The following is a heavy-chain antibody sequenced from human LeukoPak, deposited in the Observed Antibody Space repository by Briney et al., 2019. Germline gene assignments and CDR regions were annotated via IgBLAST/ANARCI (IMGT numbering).Heavy chain of an antibody. CDR1: GGSISSGSYY. CDR3: ARVDGLYGSGSYY. J-gene: IGHJ4*02. D-gene: IGHD3-10*01. CDR2: IYTSGST. Sequence: SQTLSLTCTVSGGSISSGSYYWRWIRQPAGKGLEWIGRIYTSGSTNYNPSLKSRVTISVDTSKNQFSLKLSSVTAADTAVYYCARVDGLYGSGSYYWGQGTLVTVSS. V-gene: IGHV4-61*02.